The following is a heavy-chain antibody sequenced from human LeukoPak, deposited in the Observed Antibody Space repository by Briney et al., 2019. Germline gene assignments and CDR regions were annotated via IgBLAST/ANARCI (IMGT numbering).Heavy chain of an antibody. CDR1: GGSISTYY. CDR2: IYYTGST. CDR3: ARDRFSGSCSDY. J-gene: IGHJ4*02. Sequence: PSETLSLTCTVSGGSISTYYWSWTRQPPGKGLEWIGYIYYTGSTSYNPSLKSRVTISVDTSKNQISLKLSSVTAADTAMYYCARDRFSGSCSDYWGQGTLVTVSS. D-gene: IGHD1-26*01. V-gene: IGHV4-59*01.